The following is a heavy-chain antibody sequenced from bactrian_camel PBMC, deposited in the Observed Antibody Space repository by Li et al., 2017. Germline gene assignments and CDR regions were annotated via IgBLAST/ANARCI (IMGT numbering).Heavy chain of an antibody. Sequence: VQLVESGGGSVQAGGSLRLSCAVSVRTYGRYCMGWFRQAPGKEREEVAGIVSDGTTNYADSVKGRFTISRDNAKNTVYLQMNSLKSEDTARYYCVAPDGGRNRVLYDYAYWGQGTQVTVS. V-gene: IGHV3S53*01. CDR1: VRTYGRYC. CDR2: IVSDGTT. CDR3: VAPDGGRNRVLYDYAY. J-gene: IGHJ4*01. D-gene: IGHD2*01.